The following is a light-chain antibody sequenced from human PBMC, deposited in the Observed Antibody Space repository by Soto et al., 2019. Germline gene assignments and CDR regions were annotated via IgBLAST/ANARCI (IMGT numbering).Light chain of an antibody. CDR2: LVS. J-gene: IGKJ1*01. V-gene: IGKV2-30*01. CDR3: MQGTHWPPGE. CDR1: QILLYSDGNTY. Sequence: DVVMTHSPLARPVTLVHAASISFMSSQILLYSDGNTYLNWFHQRPGQSPRRLIYLVSIRDSGVPDRFSGSGSGTDFTLKITRVEAEDVGIYYCMQGTHWPPGEFGQGTKVDIK.